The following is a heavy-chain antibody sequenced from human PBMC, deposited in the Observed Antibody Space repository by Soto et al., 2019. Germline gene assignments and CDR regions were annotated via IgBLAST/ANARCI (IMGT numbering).Heavy chain of an antibody. CDR2: INPLSGTP. CDR1: GGTFVRHV. Sequence: QVQLVQSGAEVKKPESSVKVSCKTSGGTFVRHVISWVRQAPGQGPEWMGKINPLSGTPNYAQKFQDRVTFNADTDSSNAYMALSSLRSDDTAVYYCAAPACAATWCSASHNLDHSGPGTLVTVSS. J-gene: IGHJ4*02. V-gene: IGHV1-69*06. CDR3: AAPACAATWCSASHNLDH. D-gene: IGHD2-2*01.